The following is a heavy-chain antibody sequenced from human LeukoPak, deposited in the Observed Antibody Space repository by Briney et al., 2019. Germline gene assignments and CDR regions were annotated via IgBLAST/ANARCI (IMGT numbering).Heavy chain of an antibody. CDR3: ARGHYYYGMDV. V-gene: IGHV4-59*02. J-gene: IGHJ6*02. CDR2: IYYSGST. CDR1: GGSVSSYY. Sequence: SETLSLTCTVSGGSVSSYYWSWIRQPPGKGLEWIGYIYYSGSTNYNPSLKSRVTISVDTSKNQFSLKLSSVTAADTAVYYCARGHYYYGMDVWGQGTTVTVSS.